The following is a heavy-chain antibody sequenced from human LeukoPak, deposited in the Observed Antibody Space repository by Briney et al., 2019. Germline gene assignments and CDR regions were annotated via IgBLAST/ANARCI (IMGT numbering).Heavy chain of an antibody. CDR2: IYFSGTT. J-gene: IGHJ4*02. V-gene: IGHV4-39*07. CDR3: ARLCWGNQLAGFDS. CDR1: GGSISTSNYY. Sequence: SETLSLTCSVSGGSISTSNYYWAWIRQPPGKGLQYIGSIYFSGTTYYNPSRKSRVSISVDTSKNQFFLRLTSVTAADTAVYYCARLCWGNQLAGFDSWGQGTLVTVSS. D-gene: IGHD3-10*02.